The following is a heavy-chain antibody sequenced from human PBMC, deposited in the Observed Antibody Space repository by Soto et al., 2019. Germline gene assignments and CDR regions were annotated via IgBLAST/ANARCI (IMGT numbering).Heavy chain of an antibody. Sequence: QVQLVESGGGVVQPGRSLRLSCAASGFTFSSYGMHWVRQAPGKGLEWVAVIWYDGSNKYYADSVMGRFTISRDNSKNTLYLQMNSVRAEDTAVYYCARDTGPYSGSFPRPYYYYGMDVWGQGTTVTGSS. CDR3: ARDTGPYSGSFPRPYYYYGMDV. CDR2: IWYDGSNK. J-gene: IGHJ6*02. V-gene: IGHV3-33*01. CDR1: GFTFSSYG. D-gene: IGHD1-26*01.